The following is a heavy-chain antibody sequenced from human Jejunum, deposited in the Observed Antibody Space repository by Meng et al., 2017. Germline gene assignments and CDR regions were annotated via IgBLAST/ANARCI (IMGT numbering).Heavy chain of an antibody. Sequence: QGQLRESGPGLVRPSGALSLTCAVSGGFSSIYWWSWLRQPPGKGLEWIGEMHQSGSSNYNPSLKSRLTMSVDESKNHFSLKLNSVTAADTAVYYCARGWKYAWFNWGQGTLVTVSS. D-gene: IGHD1-7*01. CDR2: MHQSGSS. CDR1: GGFSSIYW. J-gene: IGHJ4*02. CDR3: ARGWKYAWFN. V-gene: IGHV4-4*02.